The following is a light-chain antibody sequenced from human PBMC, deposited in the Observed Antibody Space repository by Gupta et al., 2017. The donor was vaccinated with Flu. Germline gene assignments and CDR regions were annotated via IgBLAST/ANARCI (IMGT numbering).Light chain of an antibody. Sequence: DVVMTQSPLSLPVTLGQPASISCWSSQSLVYSDGNTYLNWFQQRPGQSPRRLIYQVSIRDSGVPDRFSGSGSATDFTLNISRVEAEDVGVYYCLKDTHWYTFGQGTKLEIK. CDR1: QSLVYSDGNTY. J-gene: IGKJ2*01. CDR2: QVS. V-gene: IGKV2-30*01. CDR3: LKDTHWYT.